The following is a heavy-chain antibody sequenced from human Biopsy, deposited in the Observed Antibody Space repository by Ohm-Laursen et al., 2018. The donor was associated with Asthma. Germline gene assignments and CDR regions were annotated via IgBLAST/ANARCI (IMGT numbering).Heavy chain of an antibody. CDR1: GGSFSSFY. V-gene: IGHV4-59*01. CDR3: VRAVRNEQWLAPFDY. D-gene: IGHD6-19*01. Sequence: TLSLTCSVYGGSFSSFYWSWIRQSPEKGLEWMGDVYWTGSTNYNPSLKSRITMSVDTSKNRMFLELTSVTAADTAIYYCVRAVRNEQWLAPFDYWGQGKPVTVSS. CDR2: VYWTGST. J-gene: IGHJ4*02.